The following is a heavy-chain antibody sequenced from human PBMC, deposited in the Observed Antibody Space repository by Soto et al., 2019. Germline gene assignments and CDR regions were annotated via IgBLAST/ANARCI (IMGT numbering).Heavy chain of an antibody. CDR2: ISSSGSTI. CDR1: GFTFSNYY. D-gene: IGHD3-3*01. J-gene: IGHJ4*02. Sequence: GGSLRLSCGASGFTFSNYYMSWIRQAPGKGLEWVSYISSSGSTIYYADSVKGRFTISRDNAKNSLYLQMNSLRAEDTAVYYCARDNYDFWSGYHPEYYFDYWGQGTLVTVSS. V-gene: IGHV3-11*01. CDR3: ARDNYDFWSGYHPEYYFDY.